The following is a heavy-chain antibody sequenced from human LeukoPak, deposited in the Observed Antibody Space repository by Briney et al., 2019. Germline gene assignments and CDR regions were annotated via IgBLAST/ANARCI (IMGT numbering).Heavy chain of an antibody. CDR2: ISYDASNK. CDR1: GFTFSRYG. V-gene: IGHV3-30*03. CDR3: VRELEGGLGDY. Sequence: PGRSLRLSCAASGFTFSRYGMHWVRQAPGKGLEWVALISYDASNKYYADSVKGRFTISRDNSKNTLYLQMNSLRAEDTAVYYCVRELEGGLGDYWGQGTLVTVSS. J-gene: IGHJ4*02. D-gene: IGHD2-15*01.